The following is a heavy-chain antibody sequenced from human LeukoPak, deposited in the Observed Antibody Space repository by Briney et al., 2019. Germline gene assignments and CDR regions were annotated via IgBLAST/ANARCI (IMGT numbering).Heavy chain of an antibody. CDR2: ISWNGGSI. CDR3: AKALFGAVGDY. J-gene: IGHJ4*02. Sequence: PGRSLRLSCAASGFTFDDYAKHWVRQAPGKGLEWVSGISWNGGSIGYADSVKGRFTISRDNAKNSLYLQMNSLRAEDTALYYCAKALFGAVGDYWGQGTLVTVSS. CDR1: GFTFDDYA. D-gene: IGHD3-3*01. V-gene: IGHV3-9*01.